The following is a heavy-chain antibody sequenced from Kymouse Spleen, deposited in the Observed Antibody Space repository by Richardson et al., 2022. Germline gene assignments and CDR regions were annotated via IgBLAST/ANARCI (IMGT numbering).Heavy chain of an antibody. CDR3: AKLYYYGSGSHGMDV. CDR2: ISYDGSNK. Sequence: QVQLVESGGGVVQPGRSLRLSCAASGFTFSSYGMHWVRQAPGKGLEWVAVISYDGSNKYYADSVKGRFTISRDNSKNTLYLQMNSLRAEDTAVYYCAKLYYYGSGSHGMDVWGQGTTVTVSS. CDR1: GFTFSSYG. V-gene: IGHV3-30*18. D-gene: IGHD3-10*01. J-gene: IGHJ6*02.